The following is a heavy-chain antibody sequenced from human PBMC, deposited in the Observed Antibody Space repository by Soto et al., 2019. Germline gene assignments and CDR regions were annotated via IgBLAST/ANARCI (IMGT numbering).Heavy chain of an antibody. J-gene: IGHJ6*02. V-gene: IGHV3-74*01. Sequence: EVQLVESGGGLVQPGGSLRLSGAASGFTFSSYWMHWVRQAPGKGLVWVSRINSDGSSTSYADSVKGRFTISRDNAKNTLYLQMNSLRAEDTAVYYGARGGWYRYYYYGMDVWGQGTTVTVSS. CDR1: GFTFSSYW. CDR2: INSDGSST. D-gene: IGHD6-19*01. CDR3: ARGGWYRYYYYGMDV.